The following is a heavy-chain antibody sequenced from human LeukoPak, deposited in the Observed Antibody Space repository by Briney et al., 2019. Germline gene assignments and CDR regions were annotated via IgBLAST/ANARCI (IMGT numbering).Heavy chain of an antibody. CDR1: GGSISGYL. V-gene: IGHV4-4*08. Sequence: SETLSLTCTVSGGSISGYLWTWIRQPPGKGLEWIGYVYDNGDTRYHPSFSGRVSISVDVSKNQFSLKLTSVTAADTAMYYCVTQILLCHYYWGQGTLVTVSS. CDR3: VTQILLCHYY. CDR2: VYDNGDT. J-gene: IGHJ4*02. D-gene: IGHD3-10*01.